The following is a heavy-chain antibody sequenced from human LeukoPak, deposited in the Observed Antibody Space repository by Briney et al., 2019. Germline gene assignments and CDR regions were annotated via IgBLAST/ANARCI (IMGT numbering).Heavy chain of an antibody. Sequence: GGSLRLSCAASGFTISSYWMSWVRQAPGKGLEWVANIKQDGGEKYYVDSVKGRFTISRDNARNSLYLPMNSLRAEDTAVYYCAKDRVARSSWFIFDYWGQGTLVIGSS. CDR2: IKQDGGEK. V-gene: IGHV3-7*01. CDR3: AKDRVARSSWFIFDY. D-gene: IGHD6-19*01. J-gene: IGHJ4*02. CDR1: GFTISSYW.